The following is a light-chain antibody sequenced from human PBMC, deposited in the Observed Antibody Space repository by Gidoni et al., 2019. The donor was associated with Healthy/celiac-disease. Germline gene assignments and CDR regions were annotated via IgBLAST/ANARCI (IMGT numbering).Light chain of an antibody. V-gene: IGLV2-11*01. CDR1: SSDVGGSNY. CDR2: DVT. Sequence: QSALTQPRSVSGSPGQSVTISCTGTSSDVGGSNYVSWYQQPPGKAPKLMICDVTKRPSGVPDRFSGSKSGNTASLTISGLQAEDEADYYCCSYVGSYLVVFGGGTTLTVL. J-gene: IGLJ2*01. CDR3: CSYVGSYLVV.